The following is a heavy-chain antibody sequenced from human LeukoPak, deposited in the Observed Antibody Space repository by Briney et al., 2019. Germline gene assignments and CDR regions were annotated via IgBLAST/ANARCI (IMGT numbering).Heavy chain of an antibody. D-gene: IGHD4-17*01. CDR1: GFTFSSYD. J-gene: IGHJ4*02. CDR3: ARGSGYGDGLDY. Sequence: GGSLRHSCAASGFTFSSYDMHWVRQATGKGLEWVSAIGTAGDTYYPGSVKGRFTISRENAKNSLYLQMNSLRAGDTAVYYCARGSGYGDGLDYWGQGTLVTVSS. V-gene: IGHV3-13*01. CDR2: IGTAGDT.